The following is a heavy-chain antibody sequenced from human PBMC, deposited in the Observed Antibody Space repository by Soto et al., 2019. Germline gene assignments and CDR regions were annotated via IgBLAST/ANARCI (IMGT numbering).Heavy chain of an antibody. Sequence: PGGSLRLSCAASGFTFSSYGMHWVRQAPGKGLEWVAVISYDGSNKYYADSVKGRFTISRDNSKNTLYLQMNSLRAEDTAVYYCAKDKSIAAAGTLDYWGQGTLVTV. CDR3: AKDKSIAAAGTLDY. CDR1: GFTFSSYG. V-gene: IGHV3-30*18. CDR2: ISYDGSNK. J-gene: IGHJ4*02. D-gene: IGHD6-13*01.